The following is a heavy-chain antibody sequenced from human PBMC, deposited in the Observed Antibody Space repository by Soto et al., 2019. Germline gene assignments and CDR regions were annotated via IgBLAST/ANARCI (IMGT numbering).Heavy chain of an antibody. CDR2: IYHSGST. V-gene: IGHV4-59*04. CDR3: ARSSITPRLFMYPFDY. CDR1: GGSISSYY. Sequence: SETLSLTCTVSGGSISSYYWSWIRQPPGKGLEWIGYIYHSGSTYYNPSLKSRVTISVDRSKNQFSLKLSSVTAADTAVYYCARSSITPRLFMYPFDYWGQGTLVTVSS. J-gene: IGHJ4*02. D-gene: IGHD6-6*01.